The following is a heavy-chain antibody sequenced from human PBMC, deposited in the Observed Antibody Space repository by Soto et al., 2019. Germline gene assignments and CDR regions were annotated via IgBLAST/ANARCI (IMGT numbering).Heavy chain of an antibody. V-gene: IGHV1-3*01. CDR1: GYTFTSYA. D-gene: IGHD3-10*01. J-gene: IGHJ4*02. CDR3: ARVSRVYGLDY. CDR2: INAGNGNT. Sequence: ASVKVSCKASGYTFTSYAMHWVRQAPGQRLEWMGWINAGNGNTKYSQKFQGSVTITRDTFASTAYMELSSLRSEDTAVYYCARVSRVYGLDYWGQGTLVTVSS.